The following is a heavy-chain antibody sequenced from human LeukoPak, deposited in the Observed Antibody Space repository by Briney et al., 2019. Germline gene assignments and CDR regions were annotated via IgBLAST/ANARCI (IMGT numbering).Heavy chain of an antibody. V-gene: IGHV4-34*01. J-gene: IGHJ5*02. Sequence: PSETLSLTCAVYGGSFSGYYWSWIRQPPGKGLEWIGEINHSGSTNYNPSLKSRVTISVDTSKNQFSLKLSSVTAADTAVYYCARGPGRIYDSWSGYLNNWFDPWGQGTLVTVSS. CDR2: INHSGST. CDR3: ARGPGRIYDSWSGYLNNWFDP. CDR1: GGSFSGYY. D-gene: IGHD3-3*01.